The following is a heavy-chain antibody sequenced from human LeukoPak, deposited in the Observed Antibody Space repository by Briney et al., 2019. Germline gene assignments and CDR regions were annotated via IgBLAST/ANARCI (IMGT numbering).Heavy chain of an antibody. CDR1: GFAFGSYW. Sequence: GGPLRLSCAASGFAFGSYWMHWVRQAPGKGLEWISRMNNDGTDISYADSVKGRFTISRDNAKNTLYLQMNSLRAEDTAVYYCARVGYYDSSGYYAYLQHWGQGTLVTVSS. CDR3: ARVGYYDSSGYYAYLQH. D-gene: IGHD3-22*01. V-gene: IGHV3-74*01. CDR2: MNNDGTDI. J-gene: IGHJ1*01.